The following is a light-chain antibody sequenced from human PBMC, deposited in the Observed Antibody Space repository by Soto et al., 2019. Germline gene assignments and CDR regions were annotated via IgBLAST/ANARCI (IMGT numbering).Light chain of an antibody. Sequence: EIVLTQSPATLSLSPGDRATLSCGASQTFSSSYLAWYQQKPGLAPRLLIFDASSRATGIPDRFSGSGSGTDFTLTISRLEPEDFAVYYCQQYGSSPRTFGQGTKVDIK. CDR2: DAS. CDR3: QQYGSSPRT. V-gene: IGKV3D-20*01. CDR1: QTFSSSY. J-gene: IGKJ1*01.